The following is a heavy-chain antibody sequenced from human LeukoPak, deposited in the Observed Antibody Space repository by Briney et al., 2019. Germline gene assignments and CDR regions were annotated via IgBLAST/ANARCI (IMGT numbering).Heavy chain of an antibody. Sequence: GGSLRLSCAASGFTVSSNYMSWVRQAPGKGLEWVSVIYSGGSTYYADSVKGRFAISRDNSKNTLYLQMNSLRAEDTAVYYCAKDWAEGPLIVVVPAAPLGDAFDIWGQGTMVTVSS. CDR2: IYSGGST. CDR1: GFTVSSNY. J-gene: IGHJ3*02. CDR3: AKDWAEGPLIVVVPAAPLGDAFDI. D-gene: IGHD2-2*01. V-gene: IGHV3-66*01.